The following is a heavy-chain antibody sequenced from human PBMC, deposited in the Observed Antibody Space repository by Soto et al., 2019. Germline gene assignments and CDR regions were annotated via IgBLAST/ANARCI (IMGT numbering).Heavy chain of an antibody. CDR2: IYYSGNT. V-gene: IGHV4-31*03. Sequence: QVQLQESGPGLVKPSQTLSLTCTVSGGSISSGGYYWSWIRQHPGKGLEWIGYIYYSGNTYYNPSLKNRVTISVDTSKNQFSLKLSSVTAADTAVYYCARDLPLYDYGDYGGGGWFDPWGQGTLVTVSS. D-gene: IGHD4-17*01. CDR1: GGSISSGGYY. J-gene: IGHJ5*02. CDR3: ARDLPLYDYGDYGGGGWFDP.